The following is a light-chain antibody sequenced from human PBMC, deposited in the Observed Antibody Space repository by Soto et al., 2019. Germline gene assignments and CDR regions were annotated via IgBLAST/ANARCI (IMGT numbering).Light chain of an antibody. CDR3: QQYKSFSLT. CDR2: KTS. CDR1: QSIDSW. V-gene: IGKV1-5*03. Sequence: DIQMTQSPSTLSASVGDRVTITCRASQSIDSWLAWYQQKPGKAPNLLIYKTSNLESGVTSRFSVSGSGTEFSLTISSLQPDDFATYYCQQYKSFSLTFGGGTRVEVK. J-gene: IGKJ4*01.